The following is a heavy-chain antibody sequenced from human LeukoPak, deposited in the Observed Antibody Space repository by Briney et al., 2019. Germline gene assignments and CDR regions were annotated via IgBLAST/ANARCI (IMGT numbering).Heavy chain of an antibody. CDR3: ARVLNYYDSSGYYFSY. CDR2: ISYDGSNK. Sequence: HPGGSLRLSCAASGFTFSYYTMHWVRQAPGEGLEWVAVISYDGSNKYYADSVKGRFTISRDNSKNTLYLQMNSLRAEDTAVYYCARVLNYYDSSGYYFSYWGQGTLVTVSS. V-gene: IGHV3-30-3*01. D-gene: IGHD3-22*01. J-gene: IGHJ4*02. CDR1: GFTFSYYT.